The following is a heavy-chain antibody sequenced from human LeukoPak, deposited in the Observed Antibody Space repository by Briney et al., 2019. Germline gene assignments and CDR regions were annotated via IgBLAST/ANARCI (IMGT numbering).Heavy chain of an antibody. V-gene: IGHV3-30*04. CDR3: ARASTDYDFWSGYYTTEYYFDY. D-gene: IGHD3-3*01. CDR1: GFTFSSYA. J-gene: IGHJ4*02. Sequence: PGRSLRLSCAASGFTFSSYAMHWVRQAPGKGLEWVAVISYDGSNKYYADSVKGRFTISRDNSKNTLYLQMNSLRAEDTAVYYCARASTDYDFWSGYYTTEYYFDYWGQGTLVTVSS. CDR2: ISYDGSNK.